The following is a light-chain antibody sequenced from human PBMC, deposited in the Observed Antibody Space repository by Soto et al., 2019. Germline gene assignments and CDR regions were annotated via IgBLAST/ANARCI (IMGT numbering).Light chain of an antibody. CDR2: ENN. CDR1: SSNIGKNY. Sequence: QSVLTQPPSVSAAPGQKVTISCSGSSSNIGKNYVSWYQQVPGTAPKLLIYENNKRPSGIPDRFSGSKSGTSATLDITGLQTGDEADYYCGTWDSSLSALFGGGTKLTVL. V-gene: IGLV1-51*02. CDR3: GTWDSSLSAL. J-gene: IGLJ2*01.